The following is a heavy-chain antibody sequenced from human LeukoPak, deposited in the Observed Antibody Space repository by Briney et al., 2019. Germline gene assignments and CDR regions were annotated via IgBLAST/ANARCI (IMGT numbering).Heavy chain of an antibody. Sequence: GGSLRLSCAASGFTFSSYAMHWVRQAPGKGLEWVVVISYDGSNKYYADSVKGRFTISRDNSKNTLYLQMNSLRAEDTAVYYCARDYGRYYDSSGHWGQGTLVTVSS. CDR1: GFTFSSYA. J-gene: IGHJ4*02. D-gene: IGHD3-22*01. V-gene: IGHV3-30*04. CDR2: ISYDGSNK. CDR3: ARDYGRYYDSSGH.